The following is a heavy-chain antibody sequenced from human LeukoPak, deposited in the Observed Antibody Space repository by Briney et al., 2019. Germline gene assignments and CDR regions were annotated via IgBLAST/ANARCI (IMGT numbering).Heavy chain of an antibody. D-gene: IGHD1-1*01. V-gene: IGHV4-31*03. CDR3: ARGCYWNPGY. J-gene: IGHJ4*02. Sequence: SETLSLTCTVSGGSISSGGYYWSWIRQHPGKGLEWIGYIYYSGSTYYNPSLKSRVTISVDTSKNQFSLKLSSVTAADTAGYYCARGCYWNPGYLGQGTLVTVSS. CDR2: IYYSGST. CDR1: GGSISSGGYY.